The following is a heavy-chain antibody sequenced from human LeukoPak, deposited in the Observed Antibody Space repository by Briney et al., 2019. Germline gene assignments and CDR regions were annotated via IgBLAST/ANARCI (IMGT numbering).Heavy chain of an antibody. CDR1: GFTFGDYA. J-gene: IGHJ3*02. V-gene: IGHV3-49*03. CDR3: TRDRPRYDYGDYRDTFDI. Sequence: GGSLRLSCSASGFTFGDYAMNWFRQAPGKGLEGGGFIRSKAYGGTTEYAASVKGRFTISRDDSKSIAYLQMNSLKIEDTGLYYCTRDRPRYDYGDYRDTFDIWGQGTMVTVSS. CDR2: IRSKAYGGTT. D-gene: IGHD4-17*01.